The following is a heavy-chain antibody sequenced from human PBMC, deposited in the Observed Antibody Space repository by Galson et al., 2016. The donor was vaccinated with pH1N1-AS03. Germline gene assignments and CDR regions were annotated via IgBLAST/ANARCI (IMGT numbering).Heavy chain of an antibody. V-gene: IGHV4-39*01. CDR2: IYYSGNS. CDR3: ARHGTTGWSREEDALDI. J-gene: IGHJ3*02. CDR1: GGSISSRDHY. D-gene: IGHD6-19*01. Sequence: SETLSLTCTVSGGSISSRDHYWVWIRQTPGKGLEWIGHIYYSGNSYYNPSLKSRVNFSVDTSKNQFSLELSSVTAAGTSIYYCARHGTTGWSREEDALDIWGQGTVVTVSS.